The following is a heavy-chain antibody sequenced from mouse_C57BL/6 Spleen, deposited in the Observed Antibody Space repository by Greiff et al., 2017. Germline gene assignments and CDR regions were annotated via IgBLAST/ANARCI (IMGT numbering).Heavy chain of an antibody. CDR3: ARFYYGYAMDY. Sequence: LVESGPGLVKPSQSLSLTCSVTGYSITSGYYWNWIRQFPGNKLEWMGYISYDGSNNYNPSLKNRISITRDTSKNQFFLKLNSVTTEDTATYYCARFYYGYAMDYWGQGTSVTVSS. J-gene: IGHJ4*01. D-gene: IGHD2-1*01. V-gene: IGHV3-6*01. CDR2: ISYDGSN. CDR1: GYSITSGYY.